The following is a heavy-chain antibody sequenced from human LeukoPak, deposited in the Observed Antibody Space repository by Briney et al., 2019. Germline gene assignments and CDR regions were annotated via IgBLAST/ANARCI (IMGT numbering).Heavy chain of an antibody. CDR1: GFTFSNYG. Sequence: PGGSLRLSCAASGFTFSNYGLNWVRQAPGKGPEWVSHISSSGSAKYYADSVKGRFTISRDNAKNSLYLQMNSLRDEDTAVFYCASGFGHWGQGTLVTVSS. CDR2: ISSSGSAK. J-gene: IGHJ5*02. V-gene: IGHV3-48*02. CDR3: ASGFGH.